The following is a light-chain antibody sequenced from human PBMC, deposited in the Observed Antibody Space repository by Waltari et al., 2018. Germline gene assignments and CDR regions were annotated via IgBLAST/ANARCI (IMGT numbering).Light chain of an antibody. Sequence: QSALTQPASVSGSPGQSITISCTGTSSDVGGYNLVSWYQQHPGKAPKPMIYEGSKRPSGVSNRFSGSKSGNTASLTISGLQAEDAADYYCCSYAGSGTMVFGGGTKLTVL. CDR1: SSDVGGYNL. V-gene: IGLV2-23*01. CDR3: CSYAGSGTMV. CDR2: EGS. J-gene: IGLJ2*01.